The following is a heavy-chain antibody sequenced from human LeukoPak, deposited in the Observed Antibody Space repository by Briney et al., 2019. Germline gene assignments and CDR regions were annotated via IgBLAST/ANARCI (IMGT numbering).Heavy chain of an antibody. Sequence: SVKVSCKASGGTFSSYAISWVRQAPGQGLEWMGRIIPILGIANYAQKFQGRVTITADKSTSTAYMELSSLRSEDTAVYYCARGAIAVGPYNWFDPWGQGTLVTVSS. J-gene: IGHJ5*02. V-gene: IGHV1-69*04. CDR3: ARGAIAVGPYNWFDP. CDR1: GGTFSSYA. CDR2: IIPILGIA. D-gene: IGHD6-19*01.